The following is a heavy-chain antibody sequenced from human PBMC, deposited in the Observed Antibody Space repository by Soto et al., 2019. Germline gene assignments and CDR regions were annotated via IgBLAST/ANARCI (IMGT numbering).Heavy chain of an antibody. V-gene: IGHV3-23*01. J-gene: IGHJ6*03. CDR2: ISGSGGST. D-gene: IGHD3-9*01. Sequence: GGSLSLSCAASGFTFSSYAMSWVRQAPGKGLEWVSAISGSGGSTYYADSVKGRFTISRDNSKNTLYLQMNSLRAEDTAVYYCAKDYYDILTGYPHYYYYYYYMDVWGKGTTVTVSS. CDR3: AKDYYDILTGYPHYYYYYYYMDV. CDR1: GFTFSSYA.